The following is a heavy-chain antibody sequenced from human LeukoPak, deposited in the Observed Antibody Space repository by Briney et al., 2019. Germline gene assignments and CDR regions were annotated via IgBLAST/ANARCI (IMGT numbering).Heavy chain of an antibody. D-gene: IGHD1-26*01. CDR3: ARDSGSYSLLDY. CDR2: IYYSGST. J-gene: IGHJ4*02. Sequence: PSETLSLTCTVSGGSISSYYWSWIRQHPGKGLEWIGYIYYSGSTNYNPSLKSRVTISVDTSKNQFSLKLSSVTAADTAVYYCARDSGSYSLLDYWGQGTLVTVSS. CDR1: GGSISSYY. V-gene: IGHV4-59*01.